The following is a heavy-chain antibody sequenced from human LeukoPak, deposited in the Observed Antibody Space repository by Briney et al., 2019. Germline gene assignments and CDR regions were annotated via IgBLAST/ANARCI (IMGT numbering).Heavy chain of an antibody. Sequence: GGSLRLSCAASGFTFSSYAMSWVRQAPGKGLEWVSAISGSGGSTYYADSVKGRFTISRDNSKNTLYLQMNSLRAEDAAVYYCAKDSYFWSGFDYWGQGTLVTVSP. CDR2: ISGSGGST. V-gene: IGHV3-23*01. D-gene: IGHD3-3*01. CDR3: AKDSYFWSGFDY. J-gene: IGHJ4*02. CDR1: GFTFSSYA.